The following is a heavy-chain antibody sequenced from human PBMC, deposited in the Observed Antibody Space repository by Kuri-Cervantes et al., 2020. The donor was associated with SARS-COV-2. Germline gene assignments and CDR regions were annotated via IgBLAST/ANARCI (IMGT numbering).Heavy chain of an antibody. D-gene: IGHD3-10*01. CDR2: TIPILGKA. CDR3: AIGGSYGSGSYIDH. V-gene: IGHV1-69*05. Sequence: SVKVSCKASGGTFSSYAINWVRQAPGQGLEWTGGTIPILGKAKYAQKFQGRVTITTDESTSTAYMELTSLRHEDTAVYYCAIGGSYGSGSYIDHWGQGTLVTVSS. CDR1: GGTFSSYA. J-gene: IGHJ4*02.